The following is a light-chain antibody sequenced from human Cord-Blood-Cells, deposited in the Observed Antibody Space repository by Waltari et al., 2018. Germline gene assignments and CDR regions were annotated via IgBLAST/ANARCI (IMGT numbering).Light chain of an antibody. CDR2: GPS. J-gene: IGKJ1*01. V-gene: IGKV3-20*01. Sequence: EIVLTQSPGTLSLSPGERATLTCRASQRVSSSYLALYQQKPGQAPRLLIYGPSSRATGIPDRFSGSGSGTDFTLTISRLEPQDFAVYYCQQYGSSPPWTFGQGTKVEIK. CDR1: QRVSSSY. CDR3: QQYGSSPPWT.